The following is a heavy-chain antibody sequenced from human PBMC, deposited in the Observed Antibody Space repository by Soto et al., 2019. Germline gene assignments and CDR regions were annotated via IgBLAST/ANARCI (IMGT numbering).Heavy chain of an antibody. V-gene: IGHV1-3*01. CDR3: ARTSGYYFYDY. CDR1: GYTFTSYA. CDR2: INAGNGNT. J-gene: IGHJ4*02. Sequence: QVQLVQSGAEVKKPGASVKVSCKTSGYTFTSYAMHWVRQAPGQRLEWMGWINAGNGNTKYSQKFQGRVTITRDTSASSAYMELSSLRSEDTAVYYCARTSGYYFYDYWGQGTLVTVSS. D-gene: IGHD3-3*01.